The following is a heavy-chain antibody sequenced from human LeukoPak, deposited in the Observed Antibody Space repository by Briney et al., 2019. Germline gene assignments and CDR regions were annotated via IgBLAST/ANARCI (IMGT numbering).Heavy chain of an antibody. J-gene: IGHJ3*02. CDR1: GYSISSGYY. Sequence: SETLSLTCTVSGYSISSGYYWGWIRQPPGKGLEWIGSIYHSGSTYYNPSLKGRVTISVDTSKNQFSLKLSSVTAADTAVYYCAKNHYYGSGTYEDAFDIWGQGTMVTVSS. D-gene: IGHD3-10*01. V-gene: IGHV4-38-2*02. CDR3: AKNHYYGSGTYEDAFDI. CDR2: IYHSGST.